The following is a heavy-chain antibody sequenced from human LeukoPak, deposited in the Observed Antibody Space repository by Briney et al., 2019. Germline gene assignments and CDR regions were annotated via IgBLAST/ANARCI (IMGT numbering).Heavy chain of an antibody. Sequence: GGSLRLSCAASGFTFTNYWMSWVRQAPGKGLELVANIKQDRSEKYYVDSVKGRFTISRDDAKNSLYLQMNSLRAEDTAVYYCARLREFPPFGVVTKPPSYFDSWAQGTLFTVSS. CDR1: GFTFTNYW. D-gene: IGHD3-3*01. CDR2: IKQDRSEK. CDR3: ARLREFPPFGVVTKPPSYFDS. J-gene: IGHJ4*02. V-gene: IGHV3-7*01.